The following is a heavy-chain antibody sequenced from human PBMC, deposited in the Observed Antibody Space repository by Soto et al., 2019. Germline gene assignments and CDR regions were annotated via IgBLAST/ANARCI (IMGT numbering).Heavy chain of an antibody. D-gene: IGHD1-7*01. CDR3: ARHTLEGNYPDYFDY. Sequence: SETLSLTCTVSGGSINSGSFYWGWVHQAPGKGLEWIGSIYYSGSTHYNSSLMSRVSQSVDTSRNQFSLKLSSVTAADTAVYYCARHTLEGNYPDYFDYWGQGTLVTVSS. J-gene: IGHJ4*02. CDR2: IYYSGST. CDR1: GGSINSGSFY. V-gene: IGHV4-39*01.